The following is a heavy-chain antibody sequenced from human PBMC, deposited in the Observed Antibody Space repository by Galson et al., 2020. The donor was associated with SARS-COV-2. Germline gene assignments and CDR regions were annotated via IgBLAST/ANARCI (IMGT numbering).Heavy chain of an antibody. J-gene: IGHJ5*02. CDR2: IYHSGST. Sequence: SETLSLTCAVSGGSISSSNWWSWVRQPPGKGLEWIGEIYHSGSTNYNPSLKSRVTISVDKSKNQFSLKLSSVTAADTAVYYCARAFKQQLVRLSGRHPFDPWGQGTLVTVSS. CDR1: GGSISSSNW. CDR3: ARAFKQQLVRLSGRHPFDP. V-gene: IGHV4-4*02. D-gene: IGHD6-13*01.